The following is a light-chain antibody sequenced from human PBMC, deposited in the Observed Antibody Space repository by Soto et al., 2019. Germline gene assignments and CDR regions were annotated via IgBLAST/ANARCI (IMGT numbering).Light chain of an antibody. J-gene: IGKJ4*01. V-gene: IGKV1-39*01. CDR1: QTISTY. CDR3: QHSYTVPRT. CDR2: DAS. Sequence: DIQMTQSPSSLSAAIGDRVTITCRASQTISTYLNWYQQRPGKAPKLLIYDASRLQNVVPPRFSGSGSGTDFTLTISNLQPADFATYYCQHSYTVPRTFGGGTRVESK.